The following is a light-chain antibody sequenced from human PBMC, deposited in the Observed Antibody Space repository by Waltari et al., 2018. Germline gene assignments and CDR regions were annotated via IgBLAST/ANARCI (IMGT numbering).Light chain of an antibody. CDR1: RIDVESYNL. CDR3: CSYAGTSIYV. CDR2: EVN. J-gene: IGLJ1*01. Sequence: QSALTQPAPASGSPGQSITLSCTGSRIDVESYNLVSWYQQNPGKAPKLIIYEVNKRPPRVSDPFSCSKAGHTASLTISGLQADDEADYYCCSYAGTSIYVFGTGTKVTV. V-gene: IGLV2-23*02.